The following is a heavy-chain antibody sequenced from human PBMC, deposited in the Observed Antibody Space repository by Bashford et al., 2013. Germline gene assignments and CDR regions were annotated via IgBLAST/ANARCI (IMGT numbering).Heavy chain of an antibody. V-gene: IGHV5-51*03. CDR2: IYPGDSSS. Sequence: GRSLKISCKGSGYSFTSYWIGWVRQMPGKGLEWMGIIYPGDSSSRYNPSFQGQVTISADKSISTAYLQWSSLKASDTAMYYCARNNSAYHHGSFDIWGQGTMVTVSS. D-gene: IGHD3-22*01. CDR1: GYSFTSYW. CDR3: ARNNSAYHHGSFDI. J-gene: IGHJ3*02.